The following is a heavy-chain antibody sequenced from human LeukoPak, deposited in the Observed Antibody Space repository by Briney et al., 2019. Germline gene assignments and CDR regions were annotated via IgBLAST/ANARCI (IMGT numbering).Heavy chain of an antibody. J-gene: IGHJ4*02. CDR1: GFTVSSNY. CDR2: IYSGGST. D-gene: IGHD3-10*01. V-gene: IGHV3-53*01. CDR3: ARILYGSGSYYKD. Sequence: GGSLRLSCAASGFTVSSNYMSWVRQAPGKGLEWVSVIYSGGSTDYADSVKGRFTISRDNSKNTLHLQMNSLRAEDTAVYYCARILYGSGSYYKDWGQGTPVTVSS.